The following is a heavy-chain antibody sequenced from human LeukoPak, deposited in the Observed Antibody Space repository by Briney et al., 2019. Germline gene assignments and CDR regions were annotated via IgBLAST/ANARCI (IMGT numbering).Heavy chain of an antibody. J-gene: IGHJ4*02. V-gene: IGHV3-7*04. CDR1: GFTFSSYW. Sequence: GGSLRLSCAASGFTFSSYWMSWVRQAPGKGLEWVANIKQDGSEKYYVDSVKGRFTISRDNAKNSLHLQMNSLRAEDTAVYYCARDSSGAARVYWGQGTLVTVSS. D-gene: IGHD6-6*01. CDR3: ARDSSGAARVY. CDR2: IKQDGSEK.